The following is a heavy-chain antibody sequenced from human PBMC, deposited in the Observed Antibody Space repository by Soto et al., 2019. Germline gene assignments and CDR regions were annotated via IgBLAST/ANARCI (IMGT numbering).Heavy chain of an antibody. CDR2: IYYSGST. D-gene: IGHD4-17*01. V-gene: IGHV4-31*03. CDR3: ARERADYGGNQNWFDP. CDR1: GGSISSGGYY. J-gene: IGHJ5*02. Sequence: SETLSLTCTVSGGSISSGGYYWSWIRQHPGKGLEWIGYIYYSGSTYYNPSLKSRVTISVDTSKNQFSLKLSSVTAADTAVYYCARERADYGGNQNWFDPWGQGTLVTAPQ.